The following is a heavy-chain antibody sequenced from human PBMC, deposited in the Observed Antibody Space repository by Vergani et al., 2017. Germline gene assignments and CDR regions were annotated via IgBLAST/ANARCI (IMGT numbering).Heavy chain of an antibody. CDR2: IHPADSDT. CDR1: GYSFTNYW. D-gene: IGHD3-22*01. CDR3: AILYGRDSSGSKYFDY. J-gene: IGHJ4*02. Sequence: EVQLVQSGAEVKKPGESLKISCQISGYSFTNYWIGWVRQMPGKGLEWMGIIHPADSDTRYSPSFQGQVTISVDKSISTAYLPRSSLRASDSAMYYCAILYGRDSSGSKYFDYWGQGTLVTVSS. V-gene: IGHV5-51*01.